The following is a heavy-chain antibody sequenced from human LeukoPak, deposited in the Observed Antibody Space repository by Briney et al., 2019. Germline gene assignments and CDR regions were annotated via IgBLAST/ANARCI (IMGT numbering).Heavy chain of an antibody. D-gene: IGHD4-17*01. J-gene: IGHJ4*02. CDR1: GFTFSNYA. V-gene: IGHV3-30*02. CDR3: AKGGADYGEYDY. CDR2: IWFDGSNE. Sequence: GGSLRLSCAASGFTFSNYAMTWVRQGPGKGLEWVAVIWFDGSNEYYADSVKGRFTISRDNSKSTLYLQMNSLRAEDTAVYYCAKGGADYGEYDYWGQGTLVTVSS.